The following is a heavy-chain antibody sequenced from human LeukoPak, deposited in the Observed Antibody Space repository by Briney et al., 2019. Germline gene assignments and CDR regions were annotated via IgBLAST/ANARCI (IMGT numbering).Heavy chain of an antibody. D-gene: IGHD3-22*01. CDR2: ISGSGGST. Sequence: GGSLRLSCAASGFTFSSYGMSWVRQAPGKGPEWVSAISGSGGSTYYADSVKGRFTISRDNSKNTLYLQMNSLRAEDTAVYYCAKASAMIVVVSKYFDYWGQGTLVTVSS. CDR1: GFTFSSYG. V-gene: IGHV3-23*01. CDR3: AKASAMIVVVSKYFDY. J-gene: IGHJ4*02.